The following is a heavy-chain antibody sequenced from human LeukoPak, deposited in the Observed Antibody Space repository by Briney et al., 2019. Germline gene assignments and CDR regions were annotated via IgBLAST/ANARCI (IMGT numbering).Heavy chain of an antibody. CDR3: ARRSTRFFDY. CDR1: GGSISSSSYY. V-gene: IGHV4-39*01. CDR2: IYYSGST. Sequence: SEALPLTCTVSGGSISSSSYYWGWIRQPPGKRLEWIGSIYYSGSTYYNPSLKSRVTISVDTSKNQFSLKLSSVTAADTAVYYCARRSTRFFDYWGQGTLVTVSS. J-gene: IGHJ4*02. D-gene: IGHD1-26*01.